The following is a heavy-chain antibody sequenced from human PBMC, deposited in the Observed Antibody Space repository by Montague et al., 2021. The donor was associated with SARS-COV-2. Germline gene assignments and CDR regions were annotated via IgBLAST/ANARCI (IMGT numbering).Heavy chain of an antibody. V-gene: IGHV4-39*01. CDR3: ARSLYCRGGSCYSGFDP. D-gene: IGHD2-15*01. Sequence: NGTTYHNPSLKSRVTVSMDTSKNQFSLKLSSVTAADTAVYYCARSLYCRGGSCYSGFDPWGQGTMVTAS. CDR2: NGTT. J-gene: IGHJ5*02.